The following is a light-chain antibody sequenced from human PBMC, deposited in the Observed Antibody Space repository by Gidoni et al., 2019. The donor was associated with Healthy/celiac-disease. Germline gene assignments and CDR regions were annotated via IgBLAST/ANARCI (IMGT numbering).Light chain of an antibody. CDR1: QSNSSW. CDR2: KAS. J-gene: IGKJ2*02. V-gene: IGKV1-5*03. Sequence: DIKLSHSSSTLSASVGDRVTITCRASQSNSSWLAWYQQKPGKAPKLLIYKASSLESGVPSRFSGSGSGTEFTLTISSLQPDDFATYYCQQYNSYCTFGQGTKLEIK. CDR3: QQYNSYCT.